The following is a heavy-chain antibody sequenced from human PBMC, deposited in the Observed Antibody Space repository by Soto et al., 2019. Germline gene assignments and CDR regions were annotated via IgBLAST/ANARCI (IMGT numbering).Heavy chain of an antibody. V-gene: IGHV1-3*01. D-gene: IGHD3-3*01. CDR1: GYTFTSYA. CDR2: INAGNGNT. CDR3: ARDKNFWSGYYAYYYYGMDV. J-gene: IGHJ6*02. Sequence: ASVKVSCKDSGYTFTSYAMHWVRQAPGQRLEWMGWINAGNGNTKYSQKFQGRVTITRDTSASTAYMELSSLRSEDTAVYYCARDKNFWSGYYAYYYYGMDVWGQGTTVTVSS.